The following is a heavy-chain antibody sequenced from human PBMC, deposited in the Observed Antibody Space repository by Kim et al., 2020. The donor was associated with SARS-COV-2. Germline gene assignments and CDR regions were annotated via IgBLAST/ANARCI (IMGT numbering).Heavy chain of an antibody. CDR3: ARANSSHDAFDI. D-gene: IGHD6-13*01. Sequence: ADYGKRRFTISRDQAKTSLYLQMNSLRAEDTAVYYCARANSSHDAFDIWGQGTMVTVSS. V-gene: IGHV3-11*06. J-gene: IGHJ3*02.